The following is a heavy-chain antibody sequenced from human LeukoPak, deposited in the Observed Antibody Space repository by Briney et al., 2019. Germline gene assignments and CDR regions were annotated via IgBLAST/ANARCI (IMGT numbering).Heavy chain of an antibody. D-gene: IGHD3-22*01. V-gene: IGHV3-11*05. CDR3: ARDASSGSDDAFDI. Sequence: PGGSLRLSCAASGFTFSDYYMSWIRQAPGKGLEWVSYISSSSSYTNYADSVKGRFTISRDNAKNSLYLQMNSLRAEDTAVYYCARDASSGSDDAFDIWGQGTMVTVSS. CDR1: GFTFSDYY. CDR2: ISSSSSYT. J-gene: IGHJ3*02.